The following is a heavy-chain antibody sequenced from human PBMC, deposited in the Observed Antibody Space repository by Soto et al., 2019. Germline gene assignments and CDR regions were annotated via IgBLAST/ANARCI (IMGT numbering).Heavy chain of an antibody. D-gene: IGHD3-3*01. J-gene: IGHJ6*01. V-gene: IGHV3-33*01. CDR3: ARDFGAFEGPWEWFSPYYYYGMDV. CDR2: IWYDGSNK. CDR1: GFTFSSYG. Sequence: QVQLVESGGGVVQPGRSLRLSCAASGFTFSSYGMHWVRQAPGKGLEWVAVIWYDGSNKYYADSVKGRFTISRDNSKNTLYLQMNSLRAEDTAVYYCARDFGAFEGPWEWFSPYYYYGMDVW.